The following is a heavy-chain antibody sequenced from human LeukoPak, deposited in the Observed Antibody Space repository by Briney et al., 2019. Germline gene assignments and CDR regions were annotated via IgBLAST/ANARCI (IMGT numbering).Heavy chain of an antibody. V-gene: IGHV3-73*01. CDR3: SAIVVVADASAYYHYMDV. J-gene: IGHJ6*03. Sequence: GGSLKLSCAASGFTFSGSAMHWVRQASGKGLEWVGRIRSKANSYATAYAASVKGRLTISRDDSKNTAYLQINSLKTEDTAVYYCSAIVVVADASAYYHYMDVWGKGTTVTVSS. D-gene: IGHD2-2*01. CDR2: IRSKANSYAT. CDR1: GFTFSGSA.